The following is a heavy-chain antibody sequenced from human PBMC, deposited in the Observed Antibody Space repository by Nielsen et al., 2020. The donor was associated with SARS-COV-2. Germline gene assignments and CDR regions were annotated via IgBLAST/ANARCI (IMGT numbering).Heavy chain of an antibody. V-gene: IGHV3-23*01. CDR2: ISGSGGST. D-gene: IGHD6-19*01. J-gene: IGHJ6*02. Sequence: WIRQPPGKGLEWVSAISGSGGSTYYADSVKGRFTISRDNSKNTLYLQMNSLRAEDTAVYYCARGDSSGWYSYYYYGMDVWGQGTTVTVSS. CDR3: ARGDSSGWYSYYYYGMDV.